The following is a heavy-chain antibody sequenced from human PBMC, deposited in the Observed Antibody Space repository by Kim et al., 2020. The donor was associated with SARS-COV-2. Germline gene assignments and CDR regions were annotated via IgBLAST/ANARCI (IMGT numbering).Heavy chain of an antibody. Sequence: SENLSLTCAVYGGSFSGYYWSWIRQPPGKGLEWIGEFNHSGSTNYNPSLKSRVTISVDTSKNQFSLKLSSVTAADTAVYYCARVWSVQLELHNWFDPWGQGTLVTVSS. D-gene: IGHD1-7*01. CDR1: GGSFSGYY. V-gene: IGHV4-34*01. CDR2: FNHSGST. J-gene: IGHJ5*02. CDR3: ARVWSVQLELHNWFDP.